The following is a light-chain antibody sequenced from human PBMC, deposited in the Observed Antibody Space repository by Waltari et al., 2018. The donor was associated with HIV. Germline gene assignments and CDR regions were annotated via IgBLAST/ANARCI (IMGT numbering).Light chain of an antibody. CDR2: DAS. CDR1: QDISNY. CDR3: QQYDNLPMYT. Sequence: GDRVTITCQASQDISNYLNWYQQKPGKAPKLLIYDASNLETGVPSRFSGTGSETDFTFTISSLQPEDIATYYCQQYDNLPMYTFGQGTKLEI. V-gene: IGKV1-33*01. J-gene: IGKJ2*01.